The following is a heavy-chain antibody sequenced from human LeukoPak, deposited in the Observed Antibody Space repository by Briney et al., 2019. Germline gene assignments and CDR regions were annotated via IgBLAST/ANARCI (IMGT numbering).Heavy chain of an antibody. V-gene: IGHV3-7*03. D-gene: IGHD3-16*01. CDR1: GFTFSSYW. Sequence: GGSLRLSCAASGFTFSSYWMNWARQAPGKGLEWVASINHNGNVNYYVDSVKGRFTSSRDNAKNSLYLQMSNLRAEDTAVYFCARGGGLDVWGQGATVTVSS. J-gene: IGHJ6*02. CDR3: ARGGGLDV. CDR2: INHNGNVN.